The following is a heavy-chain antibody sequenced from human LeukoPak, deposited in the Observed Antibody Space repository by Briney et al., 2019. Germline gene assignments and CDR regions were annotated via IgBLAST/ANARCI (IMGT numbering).Heavy chain of an antibody. Sequence: GGSLRLSCAASGFTFSRYSMKWVRQAPGKGLEWVSYISSSSSYIYYADSVKGRFTISRDNAKKSLYLQMNSLRAEDTAVYYCAKEDEITMIARFDYWGQGSLVTVSS. J-gene: IGHJ4*02. CDR1: GFTFSRYS. D-gene: IGHD3-22*01. V-gene: IGHV3-21*04. CDR2: ISSSSSYI. CDR3: AKEDEITMIARFDY.